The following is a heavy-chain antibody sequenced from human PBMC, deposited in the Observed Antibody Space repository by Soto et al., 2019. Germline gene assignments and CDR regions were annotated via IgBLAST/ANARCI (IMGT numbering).Heavy chain of an antibody. D-gene: IGHD3-10*01. V-gene: IGHV1-2*04. CDR1: GYTFTGYY. Sequence: QVQLVQSGAEVKKPGASVKVSCKASGYTFTGYYMHWVRQAPGQGLEWMGWINPNSGGTNYAQKFQGWVTMTRDTSISTAYMELSRLRSDDTAVYYCARGRGSGSYYIRDGYYFDYWGQGTLVTVSS. CDR2: INPNSGGT. CDR3: ARGRGSGSYYIRDGYYFDY. J-gene: IGHJ4*02.